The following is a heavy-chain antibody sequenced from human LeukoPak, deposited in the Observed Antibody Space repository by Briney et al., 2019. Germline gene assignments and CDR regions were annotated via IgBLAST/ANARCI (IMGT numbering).Heavy chain of an antibody. Sequence: GGSLRLSCAASGFTFSSYAMSWVRQAPGKGLEWVSAISGSGGSTYYADSVKGRFTIPRDNSKNTLYLQMNSLRAEDTAVYYCAKTSPYRRITIFGVVISSPFDPWGQGTPVTVSS. V-gene: IGHV3-23*01. CDR2: ISGSGGST. CDR1: GFTFSSYA. J-gene: IGHJ5*02. D-gene: IGHD3-3*01. CDR3: AKTSPYRRITIFGVVISSPFDP.